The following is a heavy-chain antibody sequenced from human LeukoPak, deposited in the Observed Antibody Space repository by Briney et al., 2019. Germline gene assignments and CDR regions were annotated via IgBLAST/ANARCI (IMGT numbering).Heavy chain of an antibody. D-gene: IGHD6-19*01. Sequence: PGGSLRLSCAASGFTFSSYAMSWVRQAPGKGLEWVSAISGSGGSTYYADSVKGRFTISRDNSKNTLYLQMNSLRAEDTAVYYCANVQQWRGQYYFDYWGQGTLVTVSS. CDR1: GFTFSSYA. V-gene: IGHV3-23*01. CDR3: ANVQQWRGQYYFDY. CDR2: ISGSGGST. J-gene: IGHJ4*02.